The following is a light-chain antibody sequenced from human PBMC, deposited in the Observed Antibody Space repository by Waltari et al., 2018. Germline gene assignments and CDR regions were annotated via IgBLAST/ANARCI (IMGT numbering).Light chain of an antibody. J-gene: IGLJ3*02. V-gene: IGLV2-14*03. Sequence: QSALTQPASVSGSPGQSITISCTGTSSDVGGYNYVSLYQQHPGKAPKLMIYDVSNRPSGLSNRFSGSKSGNTASLTISGLQAEDEADYYCSSYTSSNTWVFGGGTKLTVL. CDR1: SSDVGGYNY. CDR2: DVS. CDR3: SSYTSSNTWV.